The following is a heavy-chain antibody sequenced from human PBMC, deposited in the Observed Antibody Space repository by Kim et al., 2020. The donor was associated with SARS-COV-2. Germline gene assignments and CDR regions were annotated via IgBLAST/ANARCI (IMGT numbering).Heavy chain of an antibody. D-gene: IGHD5-12*01. CDR3: ARAGSLNRVAYWLDP. J-gene: IGHJ5*02. CDR1: GGSVSSGSYY. V-gene: IGHV4-61*01. Sequence: SETLSLTCTVSGGSVSSGSYYWSWIRQPPGKGLEWIGYIYYSGSTNYNPSLKSRVTISVDTSKNQFSLKLSSVTAADTALYYCARAGSLNRVAYWLDPWG. CDR2: IYYSGST.